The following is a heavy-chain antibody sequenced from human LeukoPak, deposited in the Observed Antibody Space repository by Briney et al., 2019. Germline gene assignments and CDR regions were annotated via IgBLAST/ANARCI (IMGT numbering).Heavy chain of an antibody. V-gene: IGHV1-69*13. J-gene: IGHJ4*02. CDR1: GGTFSSYA. CDR2: IIPIFGTA. D-gene: IGHD3-10*01. Sequence: SVKVSCKASGGTFSSYAISWVRQAPGQGLEWMGGIIPIFGTANYAQKFQGRVTITADESTSTAYMELSSLRSEDTAVYYCARDRSGRLRPNYFDYWGQGTLVTVSS. CDR3: ARDRSGRLRPNYFDY.